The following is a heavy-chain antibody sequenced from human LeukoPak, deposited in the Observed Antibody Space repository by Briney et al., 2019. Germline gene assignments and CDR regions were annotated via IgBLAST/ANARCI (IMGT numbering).Heavy chain of an antibody. CDR2: ISSSSTYI. CDR1: GFTFSSYS. CDR3: ARDLGQYYDTSDNWFDP. V-gene: IGHV3-21*01. Sequence: GGSLRLSCAASGFTFSSYSINWVRQAPGKGLEWVSSISSSSTYIYYADSVKGRFTISRDNAKTSLYLQMNSLRAEDTAVYYCARDLGQYYDTSDNWFDPWGQGTLVTVSS. J-gene: IGHJ5*02. D-gene: IGHD3-22*01.